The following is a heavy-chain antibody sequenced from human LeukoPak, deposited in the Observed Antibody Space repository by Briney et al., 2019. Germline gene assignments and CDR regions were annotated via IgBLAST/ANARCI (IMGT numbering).Heavy chain of an antibody. V-gene: IGHV3-7*01. CDR3: ATYYYDSSGLI. CDR1: GFTFSFYW. J-gene: IGHJ4*02. Sequence: GGSLRLSCAASGFTFSFYWMTWVRQAPGKGLEWVANIKEDGTEKHYVDSVKGRFTISRDNAKNSLYLQMNSLRAEDTAVYYCATYYYDSSGLIWGQGTLVTVSS. D-gene: IGHD3-22*01. CDR2: IKEDGTEK.